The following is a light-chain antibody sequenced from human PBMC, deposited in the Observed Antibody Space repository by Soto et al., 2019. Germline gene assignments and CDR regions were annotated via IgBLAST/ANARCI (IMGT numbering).Light chain of an antibody. Sequence: DIQMTQSPSTLSGSVGDRVTITCRASQTISSWLAWYQQKPGKAPKLLIYDASSLESGVPSRFSGSGSGTEFTLTISSLQPDDFATYYCQQYNSDSWTFGQGTKVDIK. CDR2: DAS. V-gene: IGKV1-5*01. CDR3: QQYNSDSWT. J-gene: IGKJ1*01. CDR1: QTISSW.